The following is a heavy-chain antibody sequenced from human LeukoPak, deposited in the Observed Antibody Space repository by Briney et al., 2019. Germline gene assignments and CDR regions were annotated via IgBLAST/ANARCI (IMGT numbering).Heavy chain of an antibody. J-gene: IGHJ4*02. CDR3: AKRGVVIRVILVGFHKEAYYFDS. CDR2: ISGSGGST. D-gene: IGHD3-22*01. Sequence: GGSLRLSCAVSGITLSNYGMSWVRQAPGKGLERGAGISGSGGSTNYADSVKGRFTISRDNPNNTLYLQMNSLRVEDTAVYFCAKRGVVIRVILVGFHKEAYYFDSWGQGARVTVSS. V-gene: IGHV3-23*01. CDR1: GITLSNYG.